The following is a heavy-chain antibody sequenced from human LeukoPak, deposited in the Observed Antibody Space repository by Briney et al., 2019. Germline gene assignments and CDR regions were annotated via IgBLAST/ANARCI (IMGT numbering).Heavy chain of an antibody. V-gene: IGHV1-69*05. CDR3: ARSKGYSSSWYGGEGWFDP. Sequence: ASVTVSCKASGGTFSSYAISWVRQAPGQGLEWMGGIIPIFGTANYAQKFQGRVTITTDESTSTAYMELSSLRSEDTAVYYCARSKGYSSSWYGGEGWFDPWGQGTLVTVSS. CDR1: GGTFSSYA. D-gene: IGHD6-13*01. J-gene: IGHJ5*02. CDR2: IIPIFGTA.